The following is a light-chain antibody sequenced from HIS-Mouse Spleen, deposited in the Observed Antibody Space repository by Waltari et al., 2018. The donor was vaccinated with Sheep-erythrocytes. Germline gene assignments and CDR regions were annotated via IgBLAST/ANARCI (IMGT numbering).Light chain of an antibody. CDR1: SSDVGRYNL. V-gene: IGLV2-23*01. J-gene: IGLJ2*01. Sequence: QSALTQPASVSGSPGQSITISCTGTSSDVGRYNLVSWYQQHPGKAPKLMIYEGSKRPSRVSNRFSGSKSGHTSSLTIAGLQAEDEADYYCCSYAGSSTLVFGGGTKLTVL. CDR2: EGS. CDR3: CSYAGSSTLV.